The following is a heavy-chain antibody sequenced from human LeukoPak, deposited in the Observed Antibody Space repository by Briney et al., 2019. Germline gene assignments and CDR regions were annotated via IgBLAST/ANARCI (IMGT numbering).Heavy chain of an antibody. Sequence: ASVKVSCKASGYTFTGYYMHWVRQAPGQGLEWMGWINPNSGGTNYAQKLQGRVTMTTDTSTSTAYMELRSLRSDDTAVYYCAGDVGSIFGVDYYFDYWGQGTLVTVSS. J-gene: IGHJ4*02. D-gene: IGHD3-3*01. CDR2: INPNSGGT. CDR3: AGDVGSIFGVDYYFDY. V-gene: IGHV1-2*02. CDR1: GYTFTGYY.